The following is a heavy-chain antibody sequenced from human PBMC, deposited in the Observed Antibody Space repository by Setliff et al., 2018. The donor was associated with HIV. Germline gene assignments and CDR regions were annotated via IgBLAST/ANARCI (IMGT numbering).Heavy chain of an antibody. CDR3: AKIQNPQGYYYDSSGYYPHPGSPDY. CDR2: IKTDGSST. Sequence: LRLSCAASGFSFSRYWMSWVRQAPGKGLVWVSRIKTDGSSTSYADSVKGRFTISRDNAKNTLYLQMNSLRAEDTAVYYCAKIQNPQGYYYDSSGYYPHPGSPDYWGQGTLVTVSS. D-gene: IGHD3-22*01. J-gene: IGHJ4*02. V-gene: IGHV3-74*01. CDR1: GFSFSRYW.